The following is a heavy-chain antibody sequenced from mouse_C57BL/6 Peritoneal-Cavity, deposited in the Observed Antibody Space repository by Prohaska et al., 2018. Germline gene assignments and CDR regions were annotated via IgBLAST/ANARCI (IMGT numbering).Heavy chain of an antibody. Sequence: LEWLGVIWSGGSTDYNAAFISRLSISKDNSKSQVFFKMNSLQADDTAIYYCARGNCYGSRIPYAMDYWGQGTSVTVSS. D-gene: IGHD1-1*01. CDR3: ARGNCYGSRIPYAMDY. V-gene: IGHV2-2*01. CDR2: IWSGGST. J-gene: IGHJ4*01.